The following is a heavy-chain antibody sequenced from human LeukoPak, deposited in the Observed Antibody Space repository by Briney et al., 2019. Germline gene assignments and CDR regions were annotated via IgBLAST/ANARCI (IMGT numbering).Heavy chain of an antibody. V-gene: IGHV3-48*03. CDR2: ISSSGSTI. Sequence: GGSLRLSCAASGFTFSSYEMNWVRQAPGKELEWVSYISSSGSTIYYADSVKGRFTISRDNAKNSLYLQMNSLRAEDTAVYYCARDRGSRYYFDYWGQGTLVTVSS. D-gene: IGHD1-26*01. CDR3: ARDRGSRYYFDY. CDR1: GFTFSSYE. J-gene: IGHJ4*02.